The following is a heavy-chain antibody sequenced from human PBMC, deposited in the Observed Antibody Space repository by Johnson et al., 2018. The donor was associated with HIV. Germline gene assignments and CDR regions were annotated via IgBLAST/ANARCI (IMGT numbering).Heavy chain of an antibody. V-gene: IGHV3-15*01. D-gene: IGHD3-22*01. CDR3: TTKDYYYYDSSGYYLDAFDI. CDR2: IKSKTDGGTT. Sequence: VKLVESGGGVVRPGGSLRLSCAASGFTFSNAWMSWVRQAPGKGLEWVGRIKSKTDGGTTDYAAPVKGRFTISRDDSKNTLYLQMNSLKTEDTAVYYCTTKDYYYYDSSGYYLDAFDIWGQGTMVTVSS. J-gene: IGHJ3*02. CDR1: GFTFSNAW.